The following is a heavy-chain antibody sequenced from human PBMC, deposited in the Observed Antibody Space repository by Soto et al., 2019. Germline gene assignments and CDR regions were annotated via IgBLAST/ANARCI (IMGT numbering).Heavy chain of an antibody. Sequence: EVQLLESGGGLVQPGGSLRLSCAASGFTFSNYAMRWVRQAPGMGLEWVSAISASGDATYYADSVRGRFTISRDNSKNTLYLQMNSLRAEDTALYYCAKPRLLSGGYHGMDVWGQGTTVTVSS. CDR3: AKPRLLSGGYHGMDV. CDR1: GFTFSNYA. CDR2: ISASGDAT. D-gene: IGHD3-10*01. J-gene: IGHJ6*02. V-gene: IGHV3-23*01.